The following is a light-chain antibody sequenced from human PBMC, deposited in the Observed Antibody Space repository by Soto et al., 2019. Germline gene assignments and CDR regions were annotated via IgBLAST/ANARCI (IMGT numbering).Light chain of an antibody. J-gene: IGKJ3*01. CDR2: GAS. CDR3: QQYESLLFT. Sequence: EIVLTQSPGTLSLSPGERATLSCRASQSVSSSYLAWYQQKPGQAPRLLIYGASSRATGIPDRFSGSGSGTDFTLTISRLEPEDFTVYYCQQYESLLFTFGPGTKVDVK. V-gene: IGKV3-20*01. CDR1: QSVSSSY.